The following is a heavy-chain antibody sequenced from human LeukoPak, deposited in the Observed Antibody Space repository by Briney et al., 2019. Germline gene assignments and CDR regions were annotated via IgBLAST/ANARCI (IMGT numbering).Heavy chain of an antibody. Sequence: GGSLRLSCAASGFTFSNYGMNWVRQAPGKGLEWVLGINGNGGITYNADSVEGRFTISRGNSKNTLYLQMNSLRAEDTALYYCAKQCDYGGNYYFDYWGQGTLVTVSS. CDR2: INGNGGIT. V-gene: IGHV3-23*01. CDR1: GFTFSNYG. J-gene: IGHJ4*02. CDR3: AKQCDYGGNYYFDY. D-gene: IGHD4-23*01.